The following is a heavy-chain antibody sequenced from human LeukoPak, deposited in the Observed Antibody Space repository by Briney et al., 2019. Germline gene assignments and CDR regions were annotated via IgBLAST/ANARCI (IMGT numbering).Heavy chain of an antibody. Sequence: ASVKVSCKASGYTFTGYYMHWVRQAPGQGLEGMGWINPNSGGTNYAQKFQGRVTMTRDTSISTAYMELSRLRSDDTAVYYCARSNYDFWSGYYYYYMDVWGKGTTVTVSS. J-gene: IGHJ6*03. D-gene: IGHD3-3*01. CDR1: GYTFTGYY. V-gene: IGHV1-2*02. CDR3: ARSNYDFWSGYYYYYMDV. CDR2: INPNSGGT.